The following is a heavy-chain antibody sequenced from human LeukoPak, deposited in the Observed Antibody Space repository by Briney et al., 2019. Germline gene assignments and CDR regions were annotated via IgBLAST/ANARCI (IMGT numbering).Heavy chain of an antibody. J-gene: IGHJ4*02. V-gene: IGHV3-15*01. CDR2: IKCKTDGGTT. D-gene: IGHD3-22*01. CDR1: GFTFSNAW. Sequence: GGSLRLSCAASGFTFSNAWMSWVRQAPGKGLEWVGRIKCKTDGGTTDYAAPVKGRFTTSRDDSNNTLYLQMNSLKTEDTAVYYCTTGVTMIVVVITTDYWGQGTLVTVSS. CDR3: TTGVTMIVVVITTDY.